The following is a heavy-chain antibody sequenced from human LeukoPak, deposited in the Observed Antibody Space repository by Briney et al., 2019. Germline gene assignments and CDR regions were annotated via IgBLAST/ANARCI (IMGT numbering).Heavy chain of an antibody. Sequence: GGSLRLSCAASGVNVSGSYMSWVRQAPGKGLEWVSVIYTSGDTYYADSVKGRFTISRDSSKNTLYLQMNTLRTEDTAVYYCVRVRYSGSWFPVPNFDCWGQGTLVTVSS. CDR1: GVNVSGSY. V-gene: IGHV3-66*01. CDR2: IYTSGDT. CDR3: VRVRYSGSWFPVPNFDC. D-gene: IGHD1-26*01. J-gene: IGHJ4*02.